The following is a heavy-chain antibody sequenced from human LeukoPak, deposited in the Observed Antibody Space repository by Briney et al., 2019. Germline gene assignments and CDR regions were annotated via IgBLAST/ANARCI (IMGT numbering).Heavy chain of an antibody. Sequence: PSETLSLTCTVSGGSISSYYWSWIRQPPGKGLEWIGYIYYSGSTNYNPSLKSRVTISVDTSKNQFSLKPSSVTAADTAVYYCARVERDYYYGMDVWGQGTTVTVSS. D-gene: IGHD1-1*01. CDR2: IYYSGST. CDR3: ARVERDYYYGMDV. CDR1: GGSISSYY. V-gene: IGHV4-59*01. J-gene: IGHJ6*02.